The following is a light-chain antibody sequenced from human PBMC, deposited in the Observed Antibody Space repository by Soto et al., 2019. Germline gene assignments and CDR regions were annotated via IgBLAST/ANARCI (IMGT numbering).Light chain of an antibody. Sequence: SVLTQSPGTLSLSPGERATLSCRASQSVSSSYLAWYQQKPGQAPRLLIYGASSRATGIPDRFSGSGSGTDFTLTISRLEPEDLAVYYCQQYGSSPRTFGQGTKVDIK. V-gene: IGKV3-20*01. CDR3: QQYGSSPRT. J-gene: IGKJ1*01. CDR2: GAS. CDR1: QSVSSSY.